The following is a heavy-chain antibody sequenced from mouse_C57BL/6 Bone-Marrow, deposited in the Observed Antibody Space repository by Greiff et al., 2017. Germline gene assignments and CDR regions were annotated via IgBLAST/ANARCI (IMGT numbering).Heavy chain of an antibody. CDR3: ARDPVVANRTDY. V-gene: IGHV1-55*01. CDR1: GYTFTSYW. D-gene: IGHD1-1*01. J-gene: IGHJ2*01. CDR2: IYPGSGST. Sequence: QVQLQQPGAELVKPGASVKMSCKASGYTFTSYWITWVKQRPGQGLEWIGDIYPGSGSTNYNEKFKSKATLTVDTSSSTAYMQLSSLTSEDSAVYYCARDPVVANRTDYWGQGTTLTVSS.